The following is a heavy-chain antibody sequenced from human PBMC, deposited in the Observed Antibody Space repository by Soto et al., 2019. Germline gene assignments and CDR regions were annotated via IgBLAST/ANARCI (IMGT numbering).Heavy chain of an antibody. CDR3: LKAGGEYNYDS. V-gene: IGHV3-64D*06. J-gene: IGHJ4*02. Sequence: GGSLRLSCSASGFTFSTYSMHWVRQAPGKGLEYVSALSSNGDLTIYADSVKGRFTISRDNSKNTLYLQMTSLRTEDTAVYYCLKAGGEYNYDSWGQGALVTVSS. D-gene: IGHD3-16*01. CDR2: LSSNGDLT. CDR1: GFTFSTYS.